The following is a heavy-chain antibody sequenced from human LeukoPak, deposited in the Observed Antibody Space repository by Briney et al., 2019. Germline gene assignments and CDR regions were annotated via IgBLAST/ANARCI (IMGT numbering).Heavy chain of an antibody. CDR1: GGSISGYY. CDR2: IYYSGST. V-gene: IGHV4-59*01. D-gene: IGHD4-17*01. J-gene: IGHJ4*02. CDR3: ARRTVVLDY. Sequence: SETLSLTCTVSGGSISGYYWSWIRQPPGKGLEWIGYIYYSGSTTYNPSLKSRLTISVDTSKNQFSLKLTSVTAADTAIYYCARRTVVLDYWGQGTLVTVSP.